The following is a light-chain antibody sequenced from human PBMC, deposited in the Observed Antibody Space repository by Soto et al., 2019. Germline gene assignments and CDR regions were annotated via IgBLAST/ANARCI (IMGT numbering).Light chain of an antibody. CDR3: QQYNDYQGM. CDR2: DAS. Sequence: DNQMAQSPSTLSASVGDRVTISCRASESLNNWLAWYQQKPGKAPKVLIYDASSLASGVPSRFSGSESGTEFTLTIASLQPDDVATYYCQQYNDYQGMFGPGTKVEIK. CDR1: ESLNNW. V-gene: IGKV1-5*01. J-gene: IGKJ1*01.